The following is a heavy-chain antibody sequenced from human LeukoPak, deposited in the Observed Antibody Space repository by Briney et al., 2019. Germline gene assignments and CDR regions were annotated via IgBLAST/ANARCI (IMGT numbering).Heavy chain of an antibody. CDR3: ARDYGRSRDCGMDV. CDR2: ISYDGSNK. D-gene: IGHD3-10*01. CDR1: GFTFSSYA. J-gene: IGHJ6*02. V-gene: IGHV3-30-3*01. Sequence: GGSLRLSCAASGFTFSSYAMHWVRQAPGKGLEWVAVISYDGSNKYYADSVKGRFTISRDNAKNTLYLQMNSLRAEDTAMYYCARDYGRSRDCGMDVWGQGTTVTVSS.